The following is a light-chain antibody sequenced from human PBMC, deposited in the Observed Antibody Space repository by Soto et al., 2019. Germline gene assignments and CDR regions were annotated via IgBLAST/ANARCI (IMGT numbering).Light chain of an antibody. J-gene: IGKJ4*01. CDR1: QSIPSW. CDR3: QYPNSYSVT. V-gene: IGKV1-5*03. Sequence: DIQMTQSPSTLSASVGDRVTITCRASQSIPSWLAWYQQKPGKGPELLIYKASSLESGVPSRFIGSGSGTESTLTLLSLQPDDFATYYCQYPNSYSVTFGEGTNLEIK. CDR2: KAS.